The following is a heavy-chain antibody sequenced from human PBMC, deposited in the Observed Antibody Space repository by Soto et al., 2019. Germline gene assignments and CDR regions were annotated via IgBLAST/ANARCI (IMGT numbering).Heavy chain of an antibody. Sequence: QVQLQESVPGLVKPSQTLSLTCTVSGGSISSGGYYWSWIRQHPGKGLEWIGYIYYSGSTYYNPSLKSRVTISVDTSKNQFSLKLSSVTAADTAVYYCARAAGCSGGSCYRGRYYYYGMDVWGQGTTVTVSS. J-gene: IGHJ6*02. D-gene: IGHD2-15*01. V-gene: IGHV4-31*03. CDR3: ARAAGCSGGSCYRGRYYYYGMDV. CDR1: GGSISSGGYY. CDR2: IYYSGST.